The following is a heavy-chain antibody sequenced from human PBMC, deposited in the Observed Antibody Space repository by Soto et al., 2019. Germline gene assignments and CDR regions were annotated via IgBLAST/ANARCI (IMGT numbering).Heavy chain of an antibody. CDR1: GGSISSGGYY. CDR3: ARWEAMYYDSSGYQQYYFDY. D-gene: IGHD3-22*01. V-gene: IGHV4-31*03. CDR2: IYYSGST. Sequence: PSETLSLTCTVSGGSISSGGYYWSWIRQHPGKGLEWIGYIYYSGSTYYNPSLKSRVTISVDTSKNQFSLKLSSVTAADTAVYYCARWEAMYYDSSGYQQYYFDYWGQGTLVTVSS. J-gene: IGHJ4*02.